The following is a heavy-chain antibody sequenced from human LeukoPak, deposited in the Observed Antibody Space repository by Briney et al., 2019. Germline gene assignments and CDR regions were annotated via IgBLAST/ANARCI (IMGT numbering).Heavy chain of an antibody. V-gene: IGHV3-53*01. CDR2: IYNDSKT. CDR1: GFIVTDSRNY. Sequence: PGGSLRLSCVASGFIVTDSRNYMNWVRQAPGKGLEWVSIIYNDSKTYYADSVKGRFTISRDKSKNTVYLQMNNLGAEDTAIYYCARTGVLDGGNNFDFWGQGTLVTVSS. CDR3: ARTGVLDGGNNFDF. J-gene: IGHJ4*02. D-gene: IGHD4-23*01.